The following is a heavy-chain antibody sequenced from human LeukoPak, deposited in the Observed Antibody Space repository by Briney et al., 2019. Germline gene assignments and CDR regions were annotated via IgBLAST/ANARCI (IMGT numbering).Heavy chain of an antibody. CDR3: AKGTLYYGSGYNYGMDV. CDR2: INWNSGNI. CDR1: GFTFDDYA. V-gene: IGHV3-9*01. Sequence: PGRSLRLSCAASGFTFDDYAMHWVRQAPGKGLEWVSGINWNSGNIGYADSVKGRFTISRDNAKNSLYLQMNSLRAEDTALYYCAKGTLYYGSGYNYGMDVWGQGTTVTVSS. D-gene: IGHD3-10*01. J-gene: IGHJ6*02.